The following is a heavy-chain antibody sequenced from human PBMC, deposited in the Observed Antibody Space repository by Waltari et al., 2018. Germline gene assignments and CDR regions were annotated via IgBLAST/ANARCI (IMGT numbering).Heavy chain of an antibody. CDR3: AKAGGIYNYPLDP. V-gene: IGHV3-30*18. D-gene: IGHD1-26*01. CDR2: ISSDGSGK. Sequence: QVEESGGGVVQPGGSVRLSCVASGYPFTNYGMHWVRQAPGKGLEWLAVISSDGSGKYYADSVKGRFTMSRDNSKNMVYLQMNSLRPEDTAVYYCAKAGGIYNYPLDPWGQGTLVTVSS. J-gene: IGHJ5*02. CDR1: GYPFTNYG.